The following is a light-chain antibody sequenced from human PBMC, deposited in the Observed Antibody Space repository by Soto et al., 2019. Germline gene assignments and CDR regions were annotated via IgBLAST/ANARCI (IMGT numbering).Light chain of an antibody. CDR2: KAS. J-gene: IGKJ4*01. CDR1: QTISSW. V-gene: IGKV1-5*03. Sequence: DIQMTQSPSTLSASVGDRVTITCRASQTISSWLAWYQQKPGQAPKLLIYKASSLESAVPSRFSGSGSGTEITLTISGLQPDDFATYYCQQYNSYPLTFGGGTKVDIK. CDR3: QQYNSYPLT.